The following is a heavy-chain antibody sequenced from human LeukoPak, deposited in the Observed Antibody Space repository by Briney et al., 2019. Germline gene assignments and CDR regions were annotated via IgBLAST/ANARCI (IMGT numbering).Heavy chain of an antibody. CDR1: GFTVISNY. D-gene: IGHD6-13*01. CDR2: IYSGGST. Sequence: GGSLRLSYAASGFTVISNYMSWVRQAPGKGLEWVSVIYSGGSTYYADSVKGRFTISRDHSKNTLYLQMNSLRAEDTAVYYCASLDSGSWYNTGPANYGGQGTLVTVSS. J-gene: IGHJ4*02. V-gene: IGHV3-53*01. CDR3: ASLDSGSWYNTGPANY.